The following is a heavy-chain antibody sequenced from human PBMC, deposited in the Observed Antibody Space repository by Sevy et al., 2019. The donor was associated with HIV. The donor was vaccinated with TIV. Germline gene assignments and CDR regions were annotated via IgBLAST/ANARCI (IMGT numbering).Heavy chain of an antibody. CDR1: GYSFTSYW. CDR2: IYPGDSHT. Sequence: GESLKISCKGSGYSFTSYWIGWVRQMPGKGLEWMGIIYPGDSHTRYSPSFQGQVTISADKSIGTAYLQGSSLKASDTAMDFCARGTTVTRIDYWGQGTLVTVSS. CDR3: ARGTTVTRIDY. D-gene: IGHD4-17*01. J-gene: IGHJ4*02. V-gene: IGHV5-51*01.